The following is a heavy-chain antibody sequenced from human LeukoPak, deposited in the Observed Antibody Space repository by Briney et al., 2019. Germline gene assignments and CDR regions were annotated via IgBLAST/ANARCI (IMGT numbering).Heavy chain of an antibody. CDR2: IYAGGNT. D-gene: IGHD6-19*01. J-gene: IGHJ4*02. CDR1: GFTVTNSY. CDR3: AKDVSGVHRAVEY. V-gene: IGHV3-53*01. Sequence: PGGSLRLSCAASGFTVTNSYLSWVRQAPGKGLEWVSFIYAGGNTYYADSVRDRFTISRDKSKNTLYLQMNSLRAEDTAVYYCAKDVSGVHRAVEYWGRGTLVTVSS.